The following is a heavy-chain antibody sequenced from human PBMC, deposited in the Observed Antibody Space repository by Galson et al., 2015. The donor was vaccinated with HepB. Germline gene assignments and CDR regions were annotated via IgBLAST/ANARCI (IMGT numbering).Heavy chain of an antibody. V-gene: IGHV1-46*01. Sequence: SVKVSCKASGYIFTSYYMHWVRQAPGQGLEWMGMINPSGGSTTYAQKFQGRVTMTRDTSTSRVYMELSSLRSEDTAVYYCARGVVEGNDPKIDYWGQGNLVTVSS. D-gene: IGHD1-1*01. CDR1: GYIFTSYY. CDR3: ARGVVEGNDPKIDY. J-gene: IGHJ4*02. CDR2: INPSGGST.